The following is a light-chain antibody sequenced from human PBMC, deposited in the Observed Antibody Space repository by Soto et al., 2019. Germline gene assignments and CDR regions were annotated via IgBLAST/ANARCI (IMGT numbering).Light chain of an antibody. V-gene: IGLV2-14*01. J-gene: IGLJ1*01. CDR1: NSDVGAYNF. Sequence: QSALTQPASVSGSPGQSIAISCTGTNSDVGAYNFVSWYQQYPGKAPKLIIHEVNNRPSGVSDRFSGSTSGNTASLTISGLQADEEADYYCSSFTAYNTRVFGTGTKLTVL. CDR2: EVN. CDR3: SSFTAYNTRV.